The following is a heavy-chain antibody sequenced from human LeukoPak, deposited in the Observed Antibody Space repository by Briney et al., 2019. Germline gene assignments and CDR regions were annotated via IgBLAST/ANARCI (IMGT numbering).Heavy chain of an antibody. CDR2: IRPDGSEE. V-gene: IGHV3-7*01. J-gene: IGHJ4*02. Sequence: GGSLRLSCAASGFTFSSHWMSWVRQAPGRGLEGVASIRPDGSEEYYMDSVKGRFTISRDNAKNSLYLQMNSLRAEDTAVYYCARLLGTVTTYDYWGQGTLVTVSS. CDR3: ARLLGTVTTYDY. D-gene: IGHD1-7*01. CDR1: GFTFSSHW.